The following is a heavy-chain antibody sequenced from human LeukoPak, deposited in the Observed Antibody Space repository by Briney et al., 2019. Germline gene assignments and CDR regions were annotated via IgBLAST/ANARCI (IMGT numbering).Heavy chain of an antibody. Sequence: GGSLRLSCAASGFTFSSYGMHWVRQAPGKGLEWVAVISYDGSNKYYADSVKGRFTISRDNSKNTLYLQMNSLRAEDTAMYYCAKDSFSGYGFFDYWGQGTLVTVSS. V-gene: IGHV3-30*18. J-gene: IGHJ4*02. CDR3: AKDSFSGYGFFDY. CDR1: GFTFSSYG. D-gene: IGHD5-12*01. CDR2: ISYDGSNK.